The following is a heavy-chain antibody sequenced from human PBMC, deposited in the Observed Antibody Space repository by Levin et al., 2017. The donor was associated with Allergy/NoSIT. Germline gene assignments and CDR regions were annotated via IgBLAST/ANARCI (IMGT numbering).Heavy chain of an antibody. CDR3: ARARVGHSTPFDV. D-gene: IGHD2/OR15-2a*01. CDR1: GGSIGTGGFY. V-gene: IGHV4-31*03. J-gene: IGHJ4*02. Sequence: SQTLSLTCTVSGGSIGTGGFYWTWIRPFPVKGLEWIVYIMYNGGSFYNPSPKSRVTISTDKSTNKFSLKMDSVTAPHTATYYCARARVGHSTPFDVWGRGTLVTVSS. CDR2: IMYNGGS.